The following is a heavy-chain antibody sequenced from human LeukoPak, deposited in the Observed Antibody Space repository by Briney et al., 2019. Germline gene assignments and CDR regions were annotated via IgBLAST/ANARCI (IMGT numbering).Heavy chain of an antibody. CDR3: TKNTHDY. V-gene: IGHV3-7*01. CDR1: GFTFSGSW. CDR2: IKGDGSGK. D-gene: IGHD1/OR15-1a*01. Sequence: GESLTLSCAASGFTFSGSWMSWVRQAPGKGLEWVATIKGDGSGKFYVDSVKGRFAISRDDAKSSLFLQMDSLRSEDTAVYYCTKNTHDYWGQGTLVPVSS. J-gene: IGHJ4*02.